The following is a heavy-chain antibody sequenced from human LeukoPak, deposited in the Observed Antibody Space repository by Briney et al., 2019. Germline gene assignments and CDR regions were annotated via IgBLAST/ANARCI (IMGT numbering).Heavy chain of an antibody. CDR1: GASISSHY. CDR3: SRAGTGLNIPGAY. V-gene: IGHV4-59*11. Sequence: KPSETLSLTCSVSGASISSHYWSWIRQPPGKGLECIGYIHYSGSTNCNPPLKSRVTISLDTSKNQFSLKLTSVTAADTAVYYCSRAGTGLNIPGAYWGQGTLVTVSS. J-gene: IGHJ4*02. D-gene: IGHD1-14*01. CDR2: IHYSGST.